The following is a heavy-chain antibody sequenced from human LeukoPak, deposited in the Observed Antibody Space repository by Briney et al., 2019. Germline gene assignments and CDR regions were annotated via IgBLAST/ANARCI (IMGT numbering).Heavy chain of an antibody. CDR3: ARQPEGGLAYYYMDV. D-gene: IGHD6-19*01. CDR2: IYYSGST. Sequence: SETLSLTCTVSGGSISSYYWSWIRQPPGKGLEWIGYIYYSGSTNYNPSLKSRVTISVDTSKNQFSLKLSSVTAADTAVYYCARQPEGGLAYYYMDVWGKGTTVTISS. V-gene: IGHV4-59*08. J-gene: IGHJ6*03. CDR1: GGSISSYY.